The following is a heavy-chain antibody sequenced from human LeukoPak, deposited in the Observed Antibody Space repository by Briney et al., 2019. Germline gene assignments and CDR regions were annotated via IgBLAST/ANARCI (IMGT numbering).Heavy chain of an antibody. CDR2: IYYSGST. J-gene: IGHJ5*02. D-gene: IGHD6-6*01. Sequence: PSETLSLTCTVPGGSISSSSYYWGWIRQPPGKGLEWIGSIYYSGSTYYNPSLKSRVTISVDTSKNQFSLKLSSVTAADTAVYYCARDSTTEYSSSSGWFDPWGQGTLVTVSS. CDR3: ARDSTTEYSSSSGWFDP. V-gene: IGHV4-39*07. CDR1: GGSISSSSYY.